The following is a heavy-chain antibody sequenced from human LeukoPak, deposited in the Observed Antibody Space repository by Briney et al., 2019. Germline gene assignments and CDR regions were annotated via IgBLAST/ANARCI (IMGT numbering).Heavy chain of an antibody. V-gene: IGHV3-23*01. Sequence: GGSLRLSCAASGFTFSSYAMSWVRQAPGKGLEWVSSISGSGGSTYYADSVKGRFTISRDNSKNTLYLQMNSLRAEDTALYHCARLGYCSGGSCYSGRAAFDIWGQGTMVTVSS. CDR3: ARLGYCSGGSCYSGRAAFDI. J-gene: IGHJ3*02. CDR1: GFTFSSYA. D-gene: IGHD2-15*01. CDR2: ISGSGGST.